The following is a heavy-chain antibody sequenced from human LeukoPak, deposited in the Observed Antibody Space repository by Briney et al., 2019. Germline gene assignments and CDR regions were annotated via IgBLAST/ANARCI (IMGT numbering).Heavy chain of an antibody. D-gene: IGHD2-21*02. CDR2: ISAYNGNT. CDR1: GYTFTSYG. J-gene: IGHJ4*02. Sequence: ASVKVSCKASGYTFTSYGISWVRQAPGQGLEWMGWISAYNGNTHYAQKLQGRVTMNTDTSTSTAYMELRSLRSDDPAVYYCARDSPAYCGGDCSYWGQGTLVTVSS. CDR3: ARDSPAYCGGDCSY. V-gene: IGHV1-18*01.